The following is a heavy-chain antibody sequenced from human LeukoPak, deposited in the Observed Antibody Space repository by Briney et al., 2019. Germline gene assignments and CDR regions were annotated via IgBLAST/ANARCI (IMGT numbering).Heavy chain of an antibody. CDR2: IYYSGST. Sequence: PSETLSLTCTVSGGSISSYYWSWIRQPPGKGLEWIGYIYYSGSTNYNPSLKSRVTISVDTPKNQFSLKLSSVTAADTAVYYCARHVRVVVVPAAMNAFDIWGQGTMVTVSS. CDR1: GGSISSYY. CDR3: ARHVRVVVVPAAMNAFDI. V-gene: IGHV4-59*08. D-gene: IGHD2-2*01. J-gene: IGHJ3*02.